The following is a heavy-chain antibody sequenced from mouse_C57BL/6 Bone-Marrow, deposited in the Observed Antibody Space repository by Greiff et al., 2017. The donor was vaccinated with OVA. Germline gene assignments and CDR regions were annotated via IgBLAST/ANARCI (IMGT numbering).Heavy chain of an antibody. D-gene: IGHD2-5*01. CDR3: ARGNSNYRYYFDY. V-gene: IGHV1-61*01. CDR1: GYTFTSYW. J-gene: IGHJ2*01. CDR2: IYPSDSET. Sequence: VQLQQPGAELVRPGSSVKLSCKASGYTFTSYWMDWVKQRPGQGLEWIGNIYPSDSETHYNQKFKDKATLTVDKSSSTAYMQLSSLTSEDSAVYYCARGNSNYRYYFDYWGQGTTLTVSS.